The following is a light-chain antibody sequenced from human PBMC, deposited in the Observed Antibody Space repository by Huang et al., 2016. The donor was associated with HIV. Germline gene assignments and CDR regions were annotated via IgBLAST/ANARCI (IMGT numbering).Light chain of an antibody. V-gene: IGKV1-12*02. J-gene: IGKJ4*01. CDR3: QQAFTFPFT. Sequence: DIQMTQSPSSVSASVGDRVSITCRASQYISSWLAWYQQRPGKAPKLLISAASSLQSGVPSRFSGSVSGTDFSLTISSLQPEDSATYYCQQAFTFPFTFGGGTKVEIK. CDR1: QYISSW. CDR2: AAS.